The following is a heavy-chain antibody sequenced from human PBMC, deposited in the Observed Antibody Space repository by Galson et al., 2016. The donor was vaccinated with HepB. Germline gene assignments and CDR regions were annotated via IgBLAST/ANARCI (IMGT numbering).Heavy chain of an antibody. Sequence: SLRLSCAASGFTFISYGMHWVRQAPGKGLEWVAVISYDGRNQHYADSVKGRFTISRHNSKNTLYLQMNSLRPEDTAVYYCAKDLTIFGMIMSPGDWGQGTLVTVSS. V-gene: IGHV3-33*05. CDR3: AKDLTIFGMIMSPGD. D-gene: IGHD3-3*01. J-gene: IGHJ4*02. CDR1: GFTFISYG. CDR2: ISYDGRNQ.